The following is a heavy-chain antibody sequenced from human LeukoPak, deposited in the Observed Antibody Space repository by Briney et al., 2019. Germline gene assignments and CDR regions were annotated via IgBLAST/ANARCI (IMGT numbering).Heavy chain of an antibody. Sequence: GGSLRLSCAASGFTVSSNYMSWVRRAPGKGLEWVSVIYSGGSTYYADSVKGRFTISRDISKNTLYLQMNTLRAEDTALYYCARRGNSSWYYFHFWGRGTLVTVSS. J-gene: IGHJ4*02. V-gene: IGHV3-66*04. D-gene: IGHD6-13*01. CDR3: ARRGNSSWYYFHF. CDR1: GFTVSSNY. CDR2: IYSGGST.